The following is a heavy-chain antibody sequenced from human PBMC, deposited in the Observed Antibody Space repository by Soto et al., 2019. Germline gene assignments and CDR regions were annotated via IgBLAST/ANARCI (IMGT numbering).Heavy chain of an antibody. V-gene: IGHV4-31*03. J-gene: IGHJ4*02. CDR2: IYYSGST. Sequence: SETLSLTCTVSGGSISSGGYYWSWIRQHPGKGLEWIGYIYYSGSTYYNPSLKSRVTISVDTSKNQFSLKLSSVTAADTAVYYCARELDGVHYFDYWGQGTLVTVSS. D-gene: IGHD3-10*01. CDR3: ARELDGVHYFDY. CDR1: GGSISSGGYY.